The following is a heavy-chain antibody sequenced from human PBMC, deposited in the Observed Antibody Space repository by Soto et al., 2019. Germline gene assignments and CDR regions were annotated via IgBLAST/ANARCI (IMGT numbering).Heavy chain of an antibody. V-gene: IGHV7-4-1*01. J-gene: IGHJ4*02. CDR3: ARGGRIAAAQKPPAY. CDR1: GYTFTSYA. Sequence: GASVKVSCKASGYTFTSYAMNWVRQAPGQGLEWMGWINTNTGNPTYAQGFTGRFVFSLDTSVSTAYLQICSLKAEDTAVYYCARGGRIAAAQKPPAYWGQGTLVTVSS. CDR2: INTNTGNP. D-gene: IGHD6-13*01.